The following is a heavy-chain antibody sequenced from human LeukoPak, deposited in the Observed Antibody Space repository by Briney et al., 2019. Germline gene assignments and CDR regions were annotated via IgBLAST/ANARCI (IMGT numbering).Heavy chain of an antibody. CDR2: ISGDGGST. CDR1: GFTFYDYA. V-gene: IGHV3-43*02. D-gene: IGHD3-22*01. CDR3: AKDSRYYDSSGYYWGASDI. Sequence: PGGSLRLSCAASGFTFYDYAMHWVRQAPGKGLEWVSLISGDGGSTYYADAVKGRFTISRDNSKNSLYLQMNSLRTEDTALYYCAKDSRYYDSSGYYWGASDIWGQGTMVTVSS. J-gene: IGHJ3*02.